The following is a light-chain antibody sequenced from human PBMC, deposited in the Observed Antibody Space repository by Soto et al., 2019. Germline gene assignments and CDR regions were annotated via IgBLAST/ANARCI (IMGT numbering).Light chain of an antibody. Sequence: EILLTQSPGTLSLSPGERATLSCKASQSVRSSYLAWYQQKPGQAPRLLICAASSRATGIPDRFSGSGSGTDFTLTISRLEPEDFAVYYCQQYGSSPVAFGQGTKVDI. CDR2: AAS. CDR1: QSVRSSY. CDR3: QQYGSSPVA. J-gene: IGKJ1*01. V-gene: IGKV3-20*01.